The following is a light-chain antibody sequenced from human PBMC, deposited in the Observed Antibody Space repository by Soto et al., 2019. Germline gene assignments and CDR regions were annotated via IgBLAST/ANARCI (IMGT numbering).Light chain of an antibody. V-gene: IGLV1-44*01. Sequence: QSVLTQPPSASGTPGLRVTISCSGSSSNIGSNTVNWYQQLPGTAPKLLIYSNNQRPSGVPDRFSGSKSGTSASLAISGLQSDDEADYYCAAWDDSLNGHAVFGGGTQLTVL. CDR2: SNN. CDR1: SSNIGSNT. CDR3: AAWDDSLNGHAV. J-gene: IGLJ7*01.